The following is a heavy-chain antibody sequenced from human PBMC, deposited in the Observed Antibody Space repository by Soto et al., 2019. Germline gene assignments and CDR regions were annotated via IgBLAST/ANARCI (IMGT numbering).Heavy chain of an antibody. CDR2: INSDGSST. D-gene: IGHD2-2*01. Sequence: GGSLRLSCAASGFTFSSYWMHWVRQAPGKGLVWVSRINSDGSSTSYADSVKGRFTISRDNAKNTLYLQMNSLRAEDTAVYYCARVGGYCISTSCYWDYYYGMDVWGQGTTVTVSS. J-gene: IGHJ6*02. CDR3: ARVGGYCISTSCYWDYYYGMDV. CDR1: GFTFSSYW. V-gene: IGHV3-74*01.